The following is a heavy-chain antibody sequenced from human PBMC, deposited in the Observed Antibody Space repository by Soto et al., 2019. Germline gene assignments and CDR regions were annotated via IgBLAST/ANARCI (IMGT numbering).Heavy chain of an antibody. CDR2: MNPNSGNT. V-gene: IGHV1-8*01. J-gene: IGHJ4*02. CDR1: GYTFTSYD. CDR3: ARVGGGWASFDY. Sequence: QVQLVQSGAEVKKPGASVKVSCKASGYTFTSYDINWVRQATGQGLEWMGWMNPNSGNTGYTQKFQGRVTMTRNTSINTAIMELNSLRSEDTAVYFCARVGGGWASFDYWGQGTLVTVSS. D-gene: IGHD6-19*01.